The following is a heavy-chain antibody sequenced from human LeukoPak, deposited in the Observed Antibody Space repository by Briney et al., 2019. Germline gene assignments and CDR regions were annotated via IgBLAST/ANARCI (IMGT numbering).Heavy chain of an antibody. J-gene: IGHJ4*02. Sequence: GGSLRLSCAASGFTFSTYGMHWVRQAPGKGLEWVSYISSSGSTIYYADSVKGRFTISRDNAKNSLYLQMNSLRAEDTAVYYCARDLYYGSGNRYWGQGTLVTVSS. V-gene: IGHV3-48*04. CDR1: GFTFSTYG. CDR2: ISSSGSTI. D-gene: IGHD3-10*01. CDR3: ARDLYYGSGNRY.